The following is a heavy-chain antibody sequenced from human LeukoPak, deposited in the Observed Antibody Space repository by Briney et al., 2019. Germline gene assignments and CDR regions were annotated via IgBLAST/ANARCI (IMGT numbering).Heavy chain of an antibody. D-gene: IGHD1-1*01. CDR3: ARDPRTVRI. CDR1: GCTFSSYS. V-gene: IGHV3-21*01. J-gene: IGHJ4*02. CDR2: ISGSGGST. Sequence: GGSLRVSCAASGCTFSSYSMNWVRQAPGRGLEWVSAISGSGGSTYYADSVRGRFTISRDNAKNSLYLQMNSLRVEDTAVYYCARDPRTVRIWGQGTLVTVSS.